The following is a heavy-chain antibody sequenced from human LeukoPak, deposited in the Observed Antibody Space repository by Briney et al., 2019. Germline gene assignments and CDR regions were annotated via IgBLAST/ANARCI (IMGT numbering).Heavy chain of an antibody. J-gene: IGHJ5*02. CDR2: ISGSGGST. Sequence: GGSLRLSCAASGVTFRSYGMHWVRQAPGKGLEWVSAISGSGGSTYYADSVKGRFTISRDNAKNSLYLQMNSLRAEDTALYHCARDNNYYDSNGWFDPWGQGTLVTVSS. CDR1: GVTFRSYG. D-gene: IGHD3-22*01. CDR3: ARDNNYYDSNGWFDP. V-gene: IGHV3-23*01.